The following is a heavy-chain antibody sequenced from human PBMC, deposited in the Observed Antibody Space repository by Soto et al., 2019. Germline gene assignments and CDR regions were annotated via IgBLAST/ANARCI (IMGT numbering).Heavy chain of an antibody. V-gene: IGHV4-31*03. CDR2: IYYSGST. D-gene: IGHD5-12*01. CDR3: ARGKDGYKFNY. CDR1: GGSISSGGYY. Sequence: SETLSLTCTVSGGSISSGGYYWSWIRQHPGKGLEWIGYIYYSGSTYYNPSLKSRVTISVDTSKNQFSLKLSSVTAADTAVYYCARGKDGYKFNYWGQGTLVTVSS. J-gene: IGHJ4*02.